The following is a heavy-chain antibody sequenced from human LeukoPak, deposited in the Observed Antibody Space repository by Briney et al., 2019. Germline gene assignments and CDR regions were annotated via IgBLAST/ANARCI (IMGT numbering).Heavy chain of an antibody. CDR2: ISGSGGSA. Sequence: PGGSLRLFCAASGFPFSSYAMSWVRQAPGKGLEWVSTISGSGGSANYADSVKGRFTISRDNSKSTLYLQINSLRAEDTAVYYCAKGFYSSSWYRGFDYWGQGTLVTVSS. D-gene: IGHD6-13*01. V-gene: IGHV3-23*01. CDR3: AKGFYSSSWYRGFDY. CDR1: GFPFSSYA. J-gene: IGHJ4*02.